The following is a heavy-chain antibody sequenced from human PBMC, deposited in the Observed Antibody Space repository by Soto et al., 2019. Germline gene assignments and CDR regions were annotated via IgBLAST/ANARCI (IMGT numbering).Heavy chain of an antibody. CDR3: ARDREQWLAFDY. CDR1: GFTFSSYS. CDR2: ISSSSSYI. V-gene: IGHV3-21*01. J-gene: IGHJ4*02. D-gene: IGHD6-19*01. Sequence: EVQLVESGGGLVKPGGSLRLSCAASGFTFSSYSMNWVRQAPGKGLEWVSSISSSSSYIYYADSVKGRFTISRDNAKNSLYLQMNRLRAEDTAVYYCARDREQWLAFDYWGQGTLVTVSS.